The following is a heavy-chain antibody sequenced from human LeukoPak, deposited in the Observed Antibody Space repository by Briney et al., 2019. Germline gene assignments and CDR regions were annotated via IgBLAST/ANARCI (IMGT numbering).Heavy chain of an antibody. CDR2: MNPNSGNT. CDR1: GYTFTNYD. V-gene: IGHV1-8*03. J-gene: IGHJ4*02. Sequence: ASVKVSCKASGYTFTNYDINWVRQATGQGLEWVGRMNPNSGNTGYAQKFQGRVTITRNTSISTAYMELSSLRSEDTAVYYCARGSSSGYPANDFDYWGQGTLVTVSS. D-gene: IGHD5-12*01. CDR3: ARGSSSGYPANDFDY.